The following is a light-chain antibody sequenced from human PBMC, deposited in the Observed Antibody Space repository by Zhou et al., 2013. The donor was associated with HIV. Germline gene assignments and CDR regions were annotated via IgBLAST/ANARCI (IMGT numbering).Light chain of an antibody. V-gene: IGKV3-11*01. CDR3: QQRSNWPT. Sequence: EIVLTQSPGTLSLSPGERATLSCRASQSVRNNYLAWYQQKPGQAPRLLIYAASNRASGIPARFSGSGSGTDFTLTISSLEPEDFAVYYCQQRSNWPTFGQGTKLEIK. CDR2: AAS. J-gene: IGKJ2*01. CDR1: QSVRNNY.